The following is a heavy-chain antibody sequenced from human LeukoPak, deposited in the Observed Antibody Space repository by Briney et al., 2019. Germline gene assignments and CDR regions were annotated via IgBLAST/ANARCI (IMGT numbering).Heavy chain of an antibody. CDR3: ARDPAHSGWYAYYFDY. V-gene: IGHV3-74*01. CDR2: INSDGSST. Sequence: GGSLRLSCAASGFTFSSYWMHWVRQAPGKGLVWVSRINSDGSSTSYADSVKGRFTISRDNAKNTLYLQMNSLRAEDTAVYYCARDPAHSGWYAYYFDYWGQGTLVTVSS. J-gene: IGHJ4*02. CDR1: GFTFSSYW. D-gene: IGHD6-19*01.